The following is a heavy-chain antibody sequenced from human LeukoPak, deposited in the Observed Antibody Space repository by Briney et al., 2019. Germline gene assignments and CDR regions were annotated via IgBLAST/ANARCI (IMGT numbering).Heavy chain of an antibody. J-gene: IGHJ4*02. CDR2: IKQDGTEK. V-gene: IGHV3-7*01. CDR3: AKVAKYYYGSETYYFFEH. Sequence: GGSLRLSCAASGFTFTTYWMIWVRQAPGKGLEWVANIKQDGTEKYYVDSVKGRFNISRDNAKNSLYLQMNSLRVEDTAVYYCAKVAKYYYGSETYYFFEHWGQGTPVTASS. D-gene: IGHD3-10*01. CDR1: GFTFTTYW.